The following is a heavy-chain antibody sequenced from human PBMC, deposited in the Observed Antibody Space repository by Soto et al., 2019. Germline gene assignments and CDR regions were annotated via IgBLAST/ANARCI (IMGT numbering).Heavy chain of an antibody. Sequence: QVQLVQSGAEVKKPGASVKVSCKASGHTFTTYAMHWVRQAPGQRLEWMGWIDAGNGNTKYSQKFQGRVTITRDTSASTVYMELSSLRSEDTAVYYCAREDRNWFDPWGQGTLVTVSS. V-gene: IGHV1-3*01. D-gene: IGHD2-15*01. CDR3: AREDRNWFDP. CDR2: IDAGNGNT. J-gene: IGHJ5*02. CDR1: GHTFTTYA.